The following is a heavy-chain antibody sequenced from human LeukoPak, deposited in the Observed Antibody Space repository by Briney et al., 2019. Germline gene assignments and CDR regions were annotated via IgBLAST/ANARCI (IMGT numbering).Heavy chain of an antibody. D-gene: IGHD3-10*01. V-gene: IGHV3-74*01. CDR2: INSDGKTT. CDR3: ARDITLTRGGRSDY. CDR1: GFTFSSYW. J-gene: IGHJ4*02. Sequence: GGSLRLSCAASGFTFSSYWMYWVRQAPGKGLVWVSRINSDGKTTNYADSVKGRFTISRDNAKNTQYLQMNSLRAEDTAVYYCARDITLTRGGRSDYWGQGTLVTVSA.